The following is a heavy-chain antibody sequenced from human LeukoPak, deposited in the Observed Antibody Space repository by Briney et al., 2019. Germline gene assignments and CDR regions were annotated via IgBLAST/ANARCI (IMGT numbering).Heavy chain of an antibody. V-gene: IGHV4-59*01. J-gene: IGHJ3*02. CDR3: ARSLGDILTGSHAFDI. D-gene: IGHD3-9*01. CDR2: IYYSGGT. CDR1: GGSISSYY. Sequence: SETLSLTCTVSGGSISSYYWSWIRQPPGKGLEWIGYIYYSGGTNYNPSLKSRVTISVDTSKNQFSLKLSSVTAADTAVYYCARSLGDILTGSHAFDIWGQGTMVTVSS.